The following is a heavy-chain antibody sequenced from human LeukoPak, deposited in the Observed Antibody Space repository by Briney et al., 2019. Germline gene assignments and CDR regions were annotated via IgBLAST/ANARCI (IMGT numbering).Heavy chain of an antibody. Sequence: SETLSLTCAVYGGSFSGYYWSWIRQPPGKGLEWIGEINHSGSTNYNPSLKSRVTISVDTSKNQFSLKLSSVTAADTAVYYCARGPVIAAARAEMNPFDYWRQGTLVTVSP. J-gene: IGHJ4*02. V-gene: IGHV4-34*01. CDR2: INHSGST. CDR3: ARGPVIAAARAEMNPFDY. D-gene: IGHD6-13*01. CDR1: GGSFSGYY.